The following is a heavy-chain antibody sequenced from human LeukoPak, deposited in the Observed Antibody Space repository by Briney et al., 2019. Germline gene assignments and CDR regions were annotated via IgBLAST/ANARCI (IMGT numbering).Heavy chain of an antibody. D-gene: IGHD1-26*01. J-gene: IGHJ4*02. Sequence: GGSLRLSCAASGFPFSSYVMPWVRQAAGKGLEWGAVISHDGSNTYYADSVKGRFTISRDNPKNTLSLQMNSLRPEDTAVYYCARDRVGSTQFDYWGQGTLVTVSS. V-gene: IGHV3-30*01. CDR3: ARDRVGSTQFDY. CDR1: GFPFSSYV. CDR2: ISHDGSNT.